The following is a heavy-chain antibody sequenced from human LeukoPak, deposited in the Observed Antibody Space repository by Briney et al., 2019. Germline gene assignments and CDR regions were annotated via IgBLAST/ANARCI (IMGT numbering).Heavy chain of an antibody. CDR3: AKEYSSGPWGYFDY. J-gene: IGHJ4*02. CDR2: ISGSGGST. Sequence: GGSLRLSCAASGFTFLNYAMSWVRQAPGKGLEWVSAISGSGGSTYYADSVKGRFTISRDNSKNTLYLHMNSLRAEDAAVYYCAKEYSSGPWGYFDYWGQGTLVTVSS. V-gene: IGHV3-23*01. D-gene: IGHD6-19*01. CDR1: GFTFLNYA.